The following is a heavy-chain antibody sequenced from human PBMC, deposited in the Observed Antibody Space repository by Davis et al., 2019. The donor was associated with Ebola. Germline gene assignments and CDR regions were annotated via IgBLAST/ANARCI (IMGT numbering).Heavy chain of an antibody. D-gene: IGHD3-10*01. CDR3: AKDSRGYNKPFDY. CDR1: GYTFTSYY. Sequence: ASVKVSCKASGYTFTSYYMHWVRQAPGQGLEWMGWMNPNSGNTGYAQKFQGRVTMTRNTSISTAYMELSSLRSEDTAVYYCAKDSRGYNKPFDYWGQGTLVTVSS. J-gene: IGHJ4*02. V-gene: IGHV1-8*02. CDR2: MNPNSGNT.